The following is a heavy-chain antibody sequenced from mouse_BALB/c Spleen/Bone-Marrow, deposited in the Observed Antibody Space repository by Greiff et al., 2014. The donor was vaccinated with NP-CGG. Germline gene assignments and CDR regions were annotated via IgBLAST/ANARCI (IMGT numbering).Heavy chain of an antibody. CDR1: GFTFTDYY. J-gene: IGHJ4*01. V-gene: IGHV7-3*02. CDR2: IRNKANGYTT. CDR3: ARDDYYARDY. Sequence: EVQLVESGGGLVQPGGSLRLSCATSGFTFTDYYMSWVRQPPGKALEWLGFIRNKANGYTTEYSASVKGRFTISRDNSQSILYLQMNTLRAEDSATYYCARDDYYARDYWGQGTSVTASS.